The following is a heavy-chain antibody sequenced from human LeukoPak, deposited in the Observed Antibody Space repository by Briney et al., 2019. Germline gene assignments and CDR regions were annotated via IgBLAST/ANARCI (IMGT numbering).Heavy chain of an antibody. CDR2: IYYSGST. D-gene: IGHD5-24*01. J-gene: IGHJ4*02. CDR3: ARLGGRRGGYNFNY. Sequence: SETLSLTCTVSGGSISSSSYYWGWIRQPPGKGLEWIGSIYYSGSTYYNPSLKSRVTISVDTSKNQFSLKLSSVTAADTAVYYCARLGGRRGGYNFNYWGQGTLVTVSS. V-gene: IGHV4-39*01. CDR1: GGSISSSSYY.